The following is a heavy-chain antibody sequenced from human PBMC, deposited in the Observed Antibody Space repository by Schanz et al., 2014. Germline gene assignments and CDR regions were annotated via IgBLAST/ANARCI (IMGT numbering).Heavy chain of an antibody. Sequence: QLVGSGGGLIQPGGSLRLSCTASGFAFSSYAMSWVRQAPGKGLEWVSDISSGSSYANYADSVKGRFTISRDNAKNSLYLQMNSLRAEDTAVYYCARPRFDYGEVDYWGQGTLVTVSS. CDR2: ISSGSSYA. CDR1: GFAFSSYA. CDR3: ARPRFDYGEVDY. J-gene: IGHJ4*02. D-gene: IGHD4-17*01. V-gene: IGHV3-48*04.